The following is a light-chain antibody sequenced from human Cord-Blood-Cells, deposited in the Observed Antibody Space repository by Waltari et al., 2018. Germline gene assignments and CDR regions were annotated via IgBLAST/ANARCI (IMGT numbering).Light chain of an antibody. Sequence: IVLTHPQNSLPVSRAGRPTITCKSGRSVLYSSNNKNYLAWYQQKPGQPPKLLIYWASTRESGVPDRFSGSGSGTDFTLTISSLQAEDVAVYYCQQYYSTPYTFGQGTKLEIK. CDR3: QQYYSTPYT. CDR2: WAS. V-gene: IGKV4-1*01. J-gene: IGKJ2*01. CDR1: RSVLYSSNNKNY.